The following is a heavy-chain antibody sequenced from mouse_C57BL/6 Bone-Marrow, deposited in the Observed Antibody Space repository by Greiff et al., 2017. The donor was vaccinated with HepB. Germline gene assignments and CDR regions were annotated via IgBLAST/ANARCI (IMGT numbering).Heavy chain of an antibody. D-gene: IGHD1-2*01. CDR1: GFTFSSYG. J-gene: IGHJ3*01. CDR3: ARQGLRPFAY. Sequence: EVKLMESGGDLVKPGGSLKLSCAASGFTFSSYGMSWVRQTPDKRLEWVATISSGGSYTSYPDSVKGRFTISRDNAKNTLYLQMSSLKSEDTAMYYCARQGLRPFAYWGQGTLVTVSA. CDR2: ISSGGSYT. V-gene: IGHV5-6*01.